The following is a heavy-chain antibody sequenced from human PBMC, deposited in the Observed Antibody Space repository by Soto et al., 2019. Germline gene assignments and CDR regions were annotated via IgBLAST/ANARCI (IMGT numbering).Heavy chain of an antibody. D-gene: IGHD6-13*01. V-gene: IGHV3-21*01. CDR2: ISSSSSYI. J-gene: IGHJ6*02. Sequence: TGGSLRLSCAASGFTFSSYSMNWVRQAPGKGLEWVSSISSSSSYIYYADSVKGRFTISRDNAKNSLYLQMNSLRAEDTAVYYCARDLRYSSSWYRQVYYYYYGMDVWGQGTTVTVSS. CDR1: GFTFSSYS. CDR3: ARDLRYSSSWYRQVYYYYYGMDV.